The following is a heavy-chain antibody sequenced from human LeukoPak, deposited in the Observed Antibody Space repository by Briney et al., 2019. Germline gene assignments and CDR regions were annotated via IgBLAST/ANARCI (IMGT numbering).Heavy chain of an antibody. CDR3: AREESRFGKPLNYYYYMDV. CDR1: GYTFTSYD. D-gene: IGHD3-10*01. CDR2: MNPNSGNS. Sequence: WASVKVSCKASGYTFTSYDINWVRQATGQGLEWMGWMNPNSGNSGYAQKFQGRVTMTRNTSISTAYMELSSLRSEDTAVYYCAREESRFGKPLNYYYYMDVWGKGTTVTVSS. J-gene: IGHJ6*03. V-gene: IGHV1-8*01.